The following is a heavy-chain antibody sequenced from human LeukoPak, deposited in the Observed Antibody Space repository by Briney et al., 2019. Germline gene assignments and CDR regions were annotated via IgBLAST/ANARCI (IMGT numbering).Heavy chain of an antibody. CDR2: IYYSGGT. J-gene: IGHJ3*02. Sequence: SETLSLTCTVSGGSISSSSYYWGWIRQSPGKGLEWIGSIYYSGGTYYNPSLKSRVTISVDTSKNQFSLKLSSVTAADTAVYYCARAQTDHAFDIWGQGTMVTVSS. CDR1: GGSISSSSYY. CDR3: ARAQTDHAFDI. V-gene: IGHV4-39*07.